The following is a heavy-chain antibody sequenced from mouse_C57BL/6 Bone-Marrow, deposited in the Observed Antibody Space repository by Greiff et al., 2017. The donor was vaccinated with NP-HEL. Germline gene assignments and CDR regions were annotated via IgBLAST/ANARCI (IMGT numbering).Heavy chain of an antibody. CDR2: ISYDGSY. CDR1: GYSITSGYY. V-gene: IGHV3-6*01. D-gene: IGHD2-2*01. Sequence: VQLKESGPGLVKPSQSLSLTCSVTGYSITSGYYWNWIRQFPGNKLEWMGYISYDGSYNYNPSLKNQTPFTRDTSKNQYFLKLNSVTTEDTATYYCARGRNGYPCAYWGQGTLVTVSA. CDR3: ARGRNGYPCAY. J-gene: IGHJ3*01.